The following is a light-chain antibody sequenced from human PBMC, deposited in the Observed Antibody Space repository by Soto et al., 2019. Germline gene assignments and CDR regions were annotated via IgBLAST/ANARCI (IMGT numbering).Light chain of an antibody. CDR2: DAS. CDR1: QDISNY. CDR3: QQYDDLPPI. Sequence: DIQMTQSPSSLSASAGDRVTITCQASQDISNYLNWFQQKPGKAPKLLIYDASNLETGVPSRFSGSGSGTHFTFTISSLQPEDLATYYCQQYDDLPPIFGPGTKVDIK. J-gene: IGKJ3*01. V-gene: IGKV1-33*01.